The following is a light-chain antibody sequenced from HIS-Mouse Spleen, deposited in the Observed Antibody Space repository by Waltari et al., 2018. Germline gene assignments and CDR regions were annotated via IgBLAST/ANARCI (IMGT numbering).Light chain of an antibody. Sequence: DIQLTQSPSFLSASLGDRVTITCRASQGISSYLAWYQQKPGKAPKLLIYAASTLQSGVPSRFSGSGSWTEFTLTISSLQPEDFATYYCQQLNSYPPTFGQGTKVEIK. J-gene: IGKJ1*01. CDR1: QGISSY. CDR3: QQLNSYPPT. CDR2: AAS. V-gene: IGKV1-9*01.